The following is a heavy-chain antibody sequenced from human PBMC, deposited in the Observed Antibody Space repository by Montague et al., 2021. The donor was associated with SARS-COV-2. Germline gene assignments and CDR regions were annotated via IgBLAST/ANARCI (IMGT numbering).Heavy chain of an antibody. V-gene: IGHV6-1*01. J-gene: IGHJ3*02. D-gene: IGHD3-9*01. Sequence: CAISGDSVVGKRVTWEWNRQSPSSRLEWLGRPYYKSKRDSDYAEXVKRRLVITPDTSKNQVSLQLNSVIPEDTAVYFCASSGITLTGLDAFDIWGQGTMVTVSS. CDR1: GDSVVGKRVT. CDR2: PYYKSKRDS. CDR3: ASSGITLTGLDAFDI.